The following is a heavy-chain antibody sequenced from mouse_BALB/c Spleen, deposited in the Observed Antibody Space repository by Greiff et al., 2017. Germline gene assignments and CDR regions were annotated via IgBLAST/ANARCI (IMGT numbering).Heavy chain of an antibody. CDR1: GYTFTSYW. D-gene: IGHD1-2*01. CDR2: INPSTGYT. J-gene: IGHJ4*01. V-gene: IGHV1S26*01. Sequence: QVQLQQSGPELVKPGASVKMSCKASGYTFTSYWMHWVKQRPGQGLEWIGYINPSTGYTEYNQKFKDKATLTADKSSSTAYMQLSSLTSEDSAVYYCARWVGITTAKGDYWGQGTSVTVSS. CDR3: ARWVGITTAKGDY.